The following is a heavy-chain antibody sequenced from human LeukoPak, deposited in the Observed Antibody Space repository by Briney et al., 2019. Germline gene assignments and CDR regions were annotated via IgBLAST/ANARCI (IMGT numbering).Heavy chain of an antibody. CDR2: IRQDGSEK. CDR1: GFTFSDYY. CDR3: ARDMRGDGFDI. D-gene: IGHD2-2*01. J-gene: IGHJ3*02. Sequence: GGSLRLSCAASGFTFSDYYMSWIRQAPGKGLEWVANIRQDGSEKYYVDSVEGRFTISRDNAKKSLFLQMNSLRVEDTAVYYCARDMRGDGFDIWGQGTMVTVSS. V-gene: IGHV3-7*04.